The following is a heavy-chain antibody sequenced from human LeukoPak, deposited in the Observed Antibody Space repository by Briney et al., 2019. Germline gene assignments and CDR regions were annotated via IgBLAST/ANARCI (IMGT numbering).Heavy chain of an antibody. J-gene: IGHJ4*02. Sequence: SETLSLTCTVSGDSIGSSTYYWGWVRQPPGKGLEWIGSIYYTGSSYYNPSRNSLATVSVDTSKKQVSPRLNPNAAADTAVYYCGRFSTTVTTGDYWGQGTLVTVSS. V-gene: IGHV4-39*01. CDR2: IYYTGSS. D-gene: IGHD4-17*01. CDR3: GRFSTTVTTGDY. CDR1: GDSIGSSTYY.